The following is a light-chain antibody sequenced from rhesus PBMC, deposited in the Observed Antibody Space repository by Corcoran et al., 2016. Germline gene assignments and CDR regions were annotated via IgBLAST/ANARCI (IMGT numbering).Light chain of an antibody. Sequence: DIQMTQSPSSLSASVGDTVTITCRASQGISSYLAWYQQKPGKAPNLLIYQASPLQSGFPSRFSGSGSGTDFTLTISSLQPEDFATYYCQHHNSYPYNFGQGTKVEIK. CDR2: QAS. CDR1: QGISSY. V-gene: IGKV1-25*01. J-gene: IGKJ2*01. CDR3: QHHNSYPYN.